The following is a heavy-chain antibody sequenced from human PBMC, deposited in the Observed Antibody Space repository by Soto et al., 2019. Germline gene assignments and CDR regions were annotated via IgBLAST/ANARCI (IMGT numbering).Heavy chain of an antibody. CDR2: ISYDGSNK. J-gene: IGHJ4*02. Sequence: HVQLVESGGGVVQPGRSLRLSCAASGFTFSSYGMHWVRQAPGKGLEWVAVISYDGSNKYYADSVKGRFTISRDNSKNTLYLQMNSLRAEDKAVYYCAKDVDDYWGQGTLVTVSS. D-gene: IGHD2-21*01. V-gene: IGHV3-30*18. CDR1: GFTFSSYG. CDR3: AKDVDDY.